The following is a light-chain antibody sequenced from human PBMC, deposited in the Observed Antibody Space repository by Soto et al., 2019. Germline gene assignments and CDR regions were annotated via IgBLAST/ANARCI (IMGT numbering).Light chain of an antibody. CDR1: QSVSSSY. J-gene: IGKJ1*01. CDR2: GAS. CDR3: QHYNHWPPKWT. V-gene: IGKV3-20*01. Sequence: EIVLTQSPGTLSLSPGERATLSCRASQSVSSSYLAWYQQKPGQAPRLLIYGASSRATGIPDRFSGSGSGTYFTLTISNLQSEDFAVYYCQHYNHWPPKWTFGLGTKV.